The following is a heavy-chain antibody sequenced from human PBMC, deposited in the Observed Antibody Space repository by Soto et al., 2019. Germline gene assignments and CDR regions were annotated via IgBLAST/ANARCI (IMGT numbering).Heavy chain of an antibody. J-gene: IGHJ4*02. CDR3: NTWVAVAPSIVDC. D-gene: IGHD2-15*01. CDR2: IKSRSDGGTT. V-gene: IGHV3-15*01. CDR1: GLTVSNAW. Sequence: GSLRLSCAASGLTVSNAWMTWVRQAPGKGLEWVGLIKSRSDGGTTDYVAPVKDRFTISRDDSKNMLYLQMNSLRTEDTAVYYCNTWVAVAPSIVDCWGQGTLVTVSS.